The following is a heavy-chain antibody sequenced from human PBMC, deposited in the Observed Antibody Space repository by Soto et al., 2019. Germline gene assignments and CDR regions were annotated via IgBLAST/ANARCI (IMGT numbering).Heavy chain of an antibody. CDR1: GGSISSNY. D-gene: IGHD6-13*01. CDR3: ARAHDRSSNWYRDALDI. Sequence: PSETLSLTCTVSGGSISSNYWSWIRQLPGKGPEWIGYIYYSGITNYNPSLKSRVTISVDTSKNQFSLKLSSVTAADTAMYYCARAHDRSSNWYRDALDIWGQGTMVTVSS. CDR2: IYYSGIT. V-gene: IGHV4-59*01. J-gene: IGHJ3*02.